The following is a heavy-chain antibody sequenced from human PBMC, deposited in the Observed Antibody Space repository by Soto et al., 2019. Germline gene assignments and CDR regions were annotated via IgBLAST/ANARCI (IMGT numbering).Heavy chain of an antibody. J-gene: IGHJ6*02. V-gene: IGHV1-69*06. D-gene: IGHD6-13*01. Sequence: QVQLVQSGAEVKKPGSSVKVSYKASGGTFSSYAISWVRQAPGQGLEWMGGIIPIFGTANYAQKFQGRVTITADKSTSTAYMELSSLRSEDTAVYYCARALTIAAAGNKYYYGMDVWGQGTTVTVSS. CDR1: GGTFSSYA. CDR3: ARALTIAAAGNKYYYGMDV. CDR2: IIPIFGTA.